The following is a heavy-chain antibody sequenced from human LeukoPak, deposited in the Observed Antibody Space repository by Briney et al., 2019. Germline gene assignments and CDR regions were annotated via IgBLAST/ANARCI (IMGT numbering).Heavy chain of an antibody. J-gene: IGHJ3*02. Sequence: GASVKVSCKASGYTFTSYGISWVRQAPGQGLEWMGIINPSGGSTSYAQKFQGRVTMTRDMSTSTVYMELSSLRSEDTAVYYCARQVGATYDAFDIWGQGTMVTVSS. V-gene: IGHV1-46*01. CDR3: ARQVGATYDAFDI. D-gene: IGHD1-26*01. CDR2: INPSGGST. CDR1: GYTFTSYG.